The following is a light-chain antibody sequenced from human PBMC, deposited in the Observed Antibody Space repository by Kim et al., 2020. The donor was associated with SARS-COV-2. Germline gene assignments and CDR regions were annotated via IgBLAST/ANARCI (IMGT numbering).Light chain of an antibody. Sequence: VSPEQKASITCYGDKLGDKYACWYQQKPGQSPVLVIYQDSKRPSGIPERFSGSNSGNTATLTISGTQAMDEADYYCQAWDSSTVVFGGGTQLTVL. CDR1: KLGDKY. CDR3: QAWDSSTVV. V-gene: IGLV3-1*01. CDR2: QDS. J-gene: IGLJ2*01.